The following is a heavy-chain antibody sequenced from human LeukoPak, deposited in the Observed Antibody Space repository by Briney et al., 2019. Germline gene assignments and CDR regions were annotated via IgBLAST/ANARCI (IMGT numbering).Heavy chain of an antibody. J-gene: IGHJ4*02. CDR1: GFTFSSYA. V-gene: IGHV3-23*01. D-gene: IGHD2-15*01. CDR3: AKAALGYCSGGSCPYFDY. CDR2: ISGSGGST. Sequence: AGGSLRLSCAASGFTFSSYAMSWVRQAPGKGLEWVSGISGSGGSTYYADSVKGRFTISRDNSKNTLYLQMNSLRAEDTAVYYCAKAALGYCSGGSCPYFDYWGQGTLVTVSS.